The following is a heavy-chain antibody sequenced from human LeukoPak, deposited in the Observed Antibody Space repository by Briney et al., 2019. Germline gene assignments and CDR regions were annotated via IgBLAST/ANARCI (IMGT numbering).Heavy chain of an antibody. CDR1: GGSFSGYY. CDR2: INHGGST. V-gene: IGHV4-34*01. CDR3: ASRTTFIVVATPHDAFDI. D-gene: IGHD3-22*01. Sequence: SETLSLTCAVYGGSFSGYYWSWIRQPPGKGLEWIGEINHGGSTNYNPSLKSRVILSVDTSKNQFSLRLSSVTAADTALYYCASRTTFIVVATPHDAFDIWGQGTMVTVSS. J-gene: IGHJ3*02.